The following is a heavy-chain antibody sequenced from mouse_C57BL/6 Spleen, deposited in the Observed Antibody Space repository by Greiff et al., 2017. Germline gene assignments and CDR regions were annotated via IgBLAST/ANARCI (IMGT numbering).Heavy chain of an antibody. CDR3: TTVEGWLLQEVFAY. CDR1: GFNIKDYY. J-gene: IGHJ3*01. D-gene: IGHD2-3*01. V-gene: IGHV14-1*01. CDR2: IDPEDGDT. Sequence: EVQLQQSGAELVRPGASVKLSCTASGFNIKDYYMHWVKQRPEQGLEWIGRIDPEDGDTEYAPKFQGKATMTADTSSNTAYLQLSSLTSEDTAVYYCTTVEGWLLQEVFAYWGQGTLVTVSA.